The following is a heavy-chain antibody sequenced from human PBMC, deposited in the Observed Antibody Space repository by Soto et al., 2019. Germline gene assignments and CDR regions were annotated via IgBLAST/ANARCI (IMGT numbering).Heavy chain of an antibody. D-gene: IGHD6-19*01. CDR2: INSDGSST. CDR3: ASPYMYSSGLYFYGMDV. J-gene: IGHJ6*02. Sequence: EVQLVESGGGLVQPGGSLRLSCAASGFTFSSYWMHWVRQAPGKGLVWVSRINSDGSSTSYADSVKGRFTISRDNAKNTVYQQTNSLIAEDTAVYYCASPYMYSSGLYFYGMDVWGQGTTVTVSS. V-gene: IGHV3-74*01. CDR1: GFTFSSYW.